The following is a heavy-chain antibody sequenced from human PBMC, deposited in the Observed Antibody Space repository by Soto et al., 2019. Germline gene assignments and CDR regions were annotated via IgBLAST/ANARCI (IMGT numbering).Heavy chain of an antibody. D-gene: IGHD1-1*01. CDR3: ARCGTTGRLDV. CDR1: GFTFRSYV. CDR2: TSYDGSNN. Sequence: QVQLVESGGGVVQPGTSLRLSCVGSGFTFRSYVIHWVRQAPGKGLEWIALTSYDGSNNFYGDSVKGRFTISRDNSRNTVERQMESSRVEDPALYYCARCGTTGRLDVWGPGTLVSLSS. J-gene: IGHJ4*02. V-gene: IGHV3-33*05.